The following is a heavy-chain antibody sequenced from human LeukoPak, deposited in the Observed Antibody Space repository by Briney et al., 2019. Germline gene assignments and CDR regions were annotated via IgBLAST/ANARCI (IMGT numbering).Heavy chain of an antibody. Sequence: ASLKVSCEPSRYTFIGYYMHWVRQAPATGLEGMGWSNPNRDDTYYAQKFRGRVTMTRDTSISTVYMQLDRLRSDETDVYYCATPNTSGNYEMFYWGQGTLVTVSS. J-gene: IGHJ4*02. CDR2: SNPNRDDT. D-gene: IGHD6-19*01. V-gene: IGHV1-2*02. CDR3: ATPNTSGNYEMFY. CDR1: RYTFIGYY.